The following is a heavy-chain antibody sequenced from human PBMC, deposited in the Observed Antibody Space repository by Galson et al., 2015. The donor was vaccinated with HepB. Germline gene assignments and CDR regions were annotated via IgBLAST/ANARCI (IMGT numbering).Heavy chain of an antibody. CDR3: AKAYAASSGWYLDY. Sequence: SLRLSCAASGFTFSSYGTHWVRQAPGKGLEWVAVISYDGSNKYYADSVKGRFTISRDNSKNTLYLQMNSLRAEDTAVYYCAKAYAASSGWYLDYWGQGTLVTVSS. CDR2: ISYDGSNK. J-gene: IGHJ4*02. CDR1: GFTFSSYG. D-gene: IGHD6-19*01. V-gene: IGHV3-30*18.